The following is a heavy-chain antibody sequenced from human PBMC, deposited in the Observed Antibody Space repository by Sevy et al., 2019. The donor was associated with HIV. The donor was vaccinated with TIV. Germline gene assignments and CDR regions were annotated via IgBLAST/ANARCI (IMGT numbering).Heavy chain of an antibody. V-gene: IGHV6-1*01. Sequence: SQTLSLTCAISGDSVSSNSAAWNWIRQSPSRGLEWLGRTYYRSKWYNDYAVSVKSRITINPDTSKNQFSLQLNSVTPEDTAVYYCARGRDSSGYYHRYYYYGMDVWGQRTTVTVSS. D-gene: IGHD3-22*01. J-gene: IGHJ6*02. CDR3: ARGRDSSGYYHRYYYYGMDV. CDR2: TYYRSKWYN. CDR1: GDSVSSNSAA.